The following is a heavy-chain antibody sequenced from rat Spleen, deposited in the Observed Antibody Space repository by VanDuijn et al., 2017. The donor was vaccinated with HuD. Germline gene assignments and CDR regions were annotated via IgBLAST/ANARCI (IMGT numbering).Heavy chain of an antibody. CDR3: VRQDTSGYSNWFAY. CDR1: GFTFSDYN. J-gene: IGHJ3*01. CDR2: ISYDGSSN. D-gene: IGHD4-3*01. V-gene: IGHV5-7*01. Sequence: EVELVESGGGLVQPGRSLKLSCAASGFTFSDYNMAWVRQAPKKGLEWVATISYDGSSNYYRDSVKGRFTISRDNAKSTLYLQMDSLRSEDTATYYCVRQDTSGYSNWFAYWGQGALVTVSS.